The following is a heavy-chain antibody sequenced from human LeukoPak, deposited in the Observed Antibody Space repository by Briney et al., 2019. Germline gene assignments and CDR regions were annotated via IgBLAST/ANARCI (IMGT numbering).Heavy chain of an antibody. Sequence: PGGSLRLSCAASGFTFSSYWMSWVRQAPGKGLEWVANIKQDGSEKYYVDSVKGRFTISYVDPVKGRFTIPRDNAKNSLYLQMNSLRAEDTAVYYCARDREQMTTVPLDAFDIWGQGTMVTVSS. CDR2: IKQDGSEK. J-gene: IGHJ3*02. V-gene: IGHV3-7*01. CDR3: ARDREQMTTVPLDAFDI. D-gene: IGHD4-17*01. CDR1: GFTFSSYW.